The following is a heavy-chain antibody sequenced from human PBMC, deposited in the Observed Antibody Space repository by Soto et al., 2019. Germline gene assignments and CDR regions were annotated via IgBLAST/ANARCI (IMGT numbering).Heavy chain of an antibody. J-gene: IGHJ3*02. D-gene: IGHD4-17*01. CDR3: ARAVSYGGTSFEGRAFDI. Sequence: EVQLVESGGGLVQPGGSLRLSCAASGFTFSSYDMHWVRQATGKGLEWVSAIGTAGDTYYPGSVKGRFTISRENAKNSLYLQMNSLRAGDTAVYYCARAVSYGGTSFEGRAFDIWGQGTMVTVSS. CDR1: GFTFSSYD. V-gene: IGHV3-13*04. CDR2: IGTAGDT.